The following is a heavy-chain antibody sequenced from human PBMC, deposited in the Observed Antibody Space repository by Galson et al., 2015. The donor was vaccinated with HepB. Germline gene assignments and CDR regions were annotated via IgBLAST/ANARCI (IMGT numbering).Heavy chain of an antibody. CDR2: ISDSGDTT. Sequence: SLRLSCAASGFTFTSYGMSWVRQAPGKGLEWVSGISDSGDTTYYADSVKGRFTISRDNSKNTLFLQMNSLRAEDTAIYYCGGDYNYYYYGLGFWGQGTTVTVSS. CDR1: GFTFTSYG. V-gene: IGHV3-23*01. J-gene: IGHJ6*02. CDR3: GGDYNYYYYGLGF. D-gene: IGHD4-17*01.